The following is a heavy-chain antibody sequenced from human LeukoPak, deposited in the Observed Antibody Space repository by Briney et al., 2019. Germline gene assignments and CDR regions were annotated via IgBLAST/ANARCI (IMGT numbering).Heavy chain of an antibody. Sequence: GSLRLSCAASGFVFRNYFMSWVRQPPGKGLEWIGEINHSGSTNYNPSLKSRVTISVDTSKNQFSLKLSSVTAADTAVYYCETTGYCSGGSCYSGNYFDYWGQGTLVTVSS. CDR1: GFVFRNYF. D-gene: IGHD2-15*01. V-gene: IGHV4-34*01. J-gene: IGHJ4*02. CDR3: ETTGYCSGGSCYSGNYFDY. CDR2: INHSGST.